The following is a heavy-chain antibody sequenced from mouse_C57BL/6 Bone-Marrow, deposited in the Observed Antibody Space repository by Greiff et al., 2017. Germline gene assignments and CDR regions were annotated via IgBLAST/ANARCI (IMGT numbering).Heavy chain of an antibody. V-gene: IGHV14-4*01. Sequence: VQLQQSGAELVRPGASVKLSCTASGFNIKDDYMHWVKQRPEQGLEWIGWIDPENGDTAYASKFQGQATLTPDTSSYTAYLPPSSLTSEDTAVYYCTTGYDGPWFAYWGQGTLVTVSA. CDR2: IDPENGDT. J-gene: IGHJ3*01. D-gene: IGHD2-12*01. CDR1: GFNIKDDY. CDR3: TTGYDGPWFAY.